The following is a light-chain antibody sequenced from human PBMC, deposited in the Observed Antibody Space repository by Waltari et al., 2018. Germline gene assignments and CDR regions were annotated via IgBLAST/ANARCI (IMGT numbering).Light chain of an antibody. CDR2: TDD. V-gene: IGLV1-44*01. CDR3: SAWDDNLNGVI. Sequence: QSAPTPPPSAPGNRGPRATMSCSAITSNIGSNTERCYQHPPGTAPKLLIYTDDQRPSGVPDRFSGSKSGTSASLAISGPQSEDEAHYHCSAWDDNLNGVIFGGGTRLTVL. CDR1: TSNIGSNT. J-gene: IGLJ2*01.